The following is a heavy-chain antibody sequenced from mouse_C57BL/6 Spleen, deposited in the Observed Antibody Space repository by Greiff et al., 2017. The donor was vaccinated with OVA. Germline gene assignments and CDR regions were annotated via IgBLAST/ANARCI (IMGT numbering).Heavy chain of an antibody. Sequence: QVQLQQPGAELVRPGSSVKLSCKASGYTFTSYWMDWVKQRPGQGLEWIGNIYPSDSETHYNQKFKDKATLTVDKSSSTAYMQLSSLTSEDSAVYYCARPITTGAMDYWGQGTSVTVSS. CDR3: ARPITTGAMDY. CDR1: GYTFTSYW. D-gene: IGHD1-2*01. CDR2: IYPSDSET. J-gene: IGHJ4*01. V-gene: IGHV1-61*01.